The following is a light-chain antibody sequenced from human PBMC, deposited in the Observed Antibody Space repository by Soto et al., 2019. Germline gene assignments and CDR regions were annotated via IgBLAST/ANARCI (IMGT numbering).Light chain of an antibody. CDR2: GAS. CDR3: QQYNNWPLSIT. CDR1: QSVSSN. V-gene: IGKV3-15*01. J-gene: IGKJ5*01. Sequence: EIVMTQSPATLSVSPGARATLSGRARQSVSSNLAWYQQKPGPAPRILIYGASTRAAGIPATSSGSGSGTEFTLTIRRLQSEDFAVYYCQQYNNWPLSITGGQGTRLEI.